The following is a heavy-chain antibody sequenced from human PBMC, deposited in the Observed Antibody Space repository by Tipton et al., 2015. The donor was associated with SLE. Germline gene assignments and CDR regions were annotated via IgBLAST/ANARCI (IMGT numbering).Heavy chain of an antibody. CDR3: ARDRRGYSSSWSPTGAFDI. J-gene: IGHJ3*02. CDR1: GGSISSSSYY. V-gene: IGHV4-39*06. Sequence: TLSLTCTVSGGSISSSSYYWGWIRQPPGKGLEWIGSIYYSGSPYYNPSLKSRVTISVDTSKNQFPLKLSSVTAADTAVYYCARDRRGYSSSWSPTGAFDIWGQGTMVTVSS. D-gene: IGHD6-13*01. CDR2: IYYSGSP.